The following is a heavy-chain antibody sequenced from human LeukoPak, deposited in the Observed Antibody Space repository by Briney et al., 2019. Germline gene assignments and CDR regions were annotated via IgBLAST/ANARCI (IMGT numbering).Heavy chain of an antibody. CDR2: ITSISSYI. CDR3: AKEHSPYCSGDACYDYFDY. D-gene: IGHD2-15*01. J-gene: IGHJ4*02. CDR1: GFTFSRYT. V-gene: IGHV3-21*01. Sequence: PGGSLRLSCAASGFTFSRYTMTWVRLAPGKGLEWVSSITSISSYIYYADSVKGRFTISRDNAKNSLYLQMNSLRAEDTAVYYCAKEHSPYCSGDACYDYFDYWGQGTLVTVSS.